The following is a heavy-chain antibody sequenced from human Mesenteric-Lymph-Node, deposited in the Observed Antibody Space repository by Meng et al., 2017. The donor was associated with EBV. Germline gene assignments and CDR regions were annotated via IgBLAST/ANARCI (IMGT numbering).Heavy chain of an antibody. J-gene: IGHJ4*02. V-gene: IGHV1-8*01. CDR1: GYSCTWYE. D-gene: IGHD1-7*01. CDR3: ARGWSWYWNYPGF. Sequence: VALVQSAPELSNPGTSVRVSCKACGYSCTWYEKHSVRRPTGKGLVWLRGMSPNSGNTSYAPNFQGRVTMTRNTSKNTSYMELNSVVSEDTAVYYCARGWSWYWNYPGFWGQGTLVTVSS. CDR2: MSPNSGNT.